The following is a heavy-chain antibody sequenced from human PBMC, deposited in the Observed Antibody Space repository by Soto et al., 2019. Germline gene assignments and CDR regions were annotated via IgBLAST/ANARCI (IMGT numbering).Heavy chain of an antibody. Sequence: QAQLADSGGGVVQPGRSLRLSCAASGLPFSASGMHWVRQAPGKGLEWVAMIWSDGSKEYYADSVKGRFTITRDNSKNMIFLQMDSLRAEDTAVYYCARDKGTTCLDTWGQGNMVTVSS. D-gene: IGHD1-26*01. V-gene: IGHV3-33*01. J-gene: IGHJ5*02. CDR2: IWSDGSKE. CDR3: ARDKGTTCLDT. CDR1: GLPFSASG.